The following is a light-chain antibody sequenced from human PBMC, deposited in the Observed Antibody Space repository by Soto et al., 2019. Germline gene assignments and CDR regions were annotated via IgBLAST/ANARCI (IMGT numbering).Light chain of an antibody. V-gene: IGKV3-15*01. CDR2: GAS. CDR1: QSVSSN. CDR3: QQYNTWWT. J-gene: IGKJ1*01. Sequence: EIVMTQSPATLSVSPGERATLSCRASQSVSSNLAWYQQQPGQAPRLLIYGASTRATGIPAGFSGSGSGTDFTLTIRSVQSEDFSVYYCQQYNTWWTFGQGTKVEIQ.